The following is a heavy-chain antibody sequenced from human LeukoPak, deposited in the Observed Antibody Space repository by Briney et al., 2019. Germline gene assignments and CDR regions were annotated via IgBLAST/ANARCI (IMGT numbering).Heavy chain of an antibody. J-gene: IGHJ4*02. CDR2: ISSSSSYI. CDR1: GFTFSSYT. V-gene: IGHV3-21*04. Sequence: GGSLRLSCAASGFTFSSYTMNWVRQAPGKVPEWVSSISSSSSYIYYAESVKGRFTMSRDNSKNTLYLQMNSLRAEDTAVYYCARGGYYFDCWGQGTLVTVSS. CDR3: ARGGYYFDC.